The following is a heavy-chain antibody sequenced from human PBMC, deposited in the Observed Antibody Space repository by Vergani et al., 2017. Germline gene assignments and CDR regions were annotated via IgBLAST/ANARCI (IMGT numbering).Heavy chain of an antibody. CDR1: GGSISSSSYY. CDR3: ARGRGYIAARPANYMDV. V-gene: IGHV4-39*01. Sequence: QVQLQESGPGLVKPSETLSLTCTVSGGSISSSSYYWGWIRQPPGKGLEWIGSIYYSGSTYYNPSLKSRVTISVDTSKNQFSLKLSSVTAADTAVYYCARGRGYIAARPANYMDVWGKGTTVTVSS. D-gene: IGHD6-6*01. J-gene: IGHJ6*03. CDR2: IYYSGST.